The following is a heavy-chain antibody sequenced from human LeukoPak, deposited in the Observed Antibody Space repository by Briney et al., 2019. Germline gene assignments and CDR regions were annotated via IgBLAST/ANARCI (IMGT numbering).Heavy chain of an antibody. CDR2: ISSSGSTI. Sequence: PGGSLRLSCAASGFTFSDYYMSWIRQAPGKGLEWVSYISSSGSTIYYADSVKGRFTISRDNAKNSLYLQMNSLRAEDTAVYYCAKEHRYCSSTSCRHYDAFDIWGQGTMVTVSS. CDR1: GFTFSDYY. J-gene: IGHJ3*02. CDR3: AKEHRYCSSTSCRHYDAFDI. D-gene: IGHD2-2*01. V-gene: IGHV3-11*01.